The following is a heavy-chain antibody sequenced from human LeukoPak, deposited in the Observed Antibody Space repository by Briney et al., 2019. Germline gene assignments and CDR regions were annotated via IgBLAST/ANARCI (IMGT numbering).Heavy chain of an antibody. CDR2: IYPGDSDT. J-gene: IGHJ4*02. D-gene: IGHD7-27*01. CDR1: GYSFTNYW. CDR3: ARHENWAVDN. Sequence: GESLKISCKGSGYSFTNYWIGWVRQMPGKGLEWMGIIYPGDSDTRYSPSFQGRVTISADTSISTAYLQWSSLKASDTAMYYCARHENWAVDNWGQGTLVTVSS. V-gene: IGHV5-51*01.